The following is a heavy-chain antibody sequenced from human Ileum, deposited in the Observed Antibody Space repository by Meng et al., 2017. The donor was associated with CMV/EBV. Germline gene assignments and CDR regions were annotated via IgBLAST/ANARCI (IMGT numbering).Heavy chain of an antibody. J-gene: IGHJ4*02. V-gene: IGHV4-4*07. CDR3: ARGPGGFGDFNFDC. CDR1: GDSITSFY. D-gene: IGHD3-16*01. CDR2: IYHGGST. Sequence: QGQLQGSGPGLVKPSETLSFPCTVSGDSITSFYWSWIRQPAGKALEWIGRIYHGGSTNYNPSLKSRVTLSVDTSKNQFSMRLTSVTAADTAVYYCARGPGGFGDFNFDCWGQGTLVTVSS.